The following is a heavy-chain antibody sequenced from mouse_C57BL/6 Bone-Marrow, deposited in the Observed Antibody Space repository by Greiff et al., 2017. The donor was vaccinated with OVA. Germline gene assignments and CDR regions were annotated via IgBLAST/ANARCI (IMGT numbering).Heavy chain of an antibody. V-gene: IGHV2-5*01. D-gene: IGHD2-14*01. CDR1: GFSFTSYG. Sequence: VQLQQSGPGLVQPSQSLSITCTVSGFSFTSYGVHWVRQSPGKGLEWLGGIWRGGSTDYNAAFMSRMIITKDNSKSQVFLKMNSLQADDTAIYFCAKNNRGAWFAYWGQGTLVTVSA. CDR3: AKNNRGAWFAY. J-gene: IGHJ3*01. CDR2: IWRGGST.